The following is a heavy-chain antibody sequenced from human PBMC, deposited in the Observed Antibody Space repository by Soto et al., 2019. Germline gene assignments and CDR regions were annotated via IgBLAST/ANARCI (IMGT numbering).Heavy chain of an antibody. CDR2: ISGSGGST. CDR1: GFTFSSYA. J-gene: IGHJ6*03. V-gene: IGHV3-23*01. Sequence: GGSLRLSCAASGFTFSSYAMSWVRQAPGKGPEWVSAISGSGGSTYYADSVKGRFTISRDNSKNTLYLQMNSLRAEDTAVYYCAKDVYYYYYMDVWGKGTTVTVSS. CDR3: AKDVYYYYYMDV.